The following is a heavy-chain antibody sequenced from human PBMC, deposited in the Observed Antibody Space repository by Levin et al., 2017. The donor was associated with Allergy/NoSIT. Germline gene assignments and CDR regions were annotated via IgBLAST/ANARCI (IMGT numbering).Heavy chain of an antibody. D-gene: IGHD6-19*01. CDR2: IIPIFGTA. Sequence: ASVKVSCKASGGTFSSYAISWVRQAPGQGLEWMGGIIPIFGTANYAQKFQGRVTITADKSTSTAYMELSSLRSEDTAVYYCARAPASGWDGVYYYYGMDVWGQGTTVTVSS. CDR3: ARAPASGWDGVYYYYGMDV. V-gene: IGHV1-69*06. CDR1: GGTFSSYA. J-gene: IGHJ6*02.